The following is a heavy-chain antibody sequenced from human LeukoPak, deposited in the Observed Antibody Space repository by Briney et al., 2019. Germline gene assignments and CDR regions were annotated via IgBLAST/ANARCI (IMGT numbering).Heavy chain of an antibody. D-gene: IGHD6-6*01. CDR3: AKDMRSYSSSYNWFDP. Sequence: QPGRSLRLSCAASGFTFSSYGMHWVRQAPGKGLEWVTVIWYDGSNEYYADSVKGQFTISRDNSKNTLYLQMNSLRAEDTAVYYCAKDMRSYSSSYNWFDPWGQGTLVTVSS. V-gene: IGHV3-33*06. CDR1: GFTFSSYG. J-gene: IGHJ5*02. CDR2: IWYDGSNE.